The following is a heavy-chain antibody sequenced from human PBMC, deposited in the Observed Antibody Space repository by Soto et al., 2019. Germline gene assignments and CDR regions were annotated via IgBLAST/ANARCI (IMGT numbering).Heavy chain of an antibody. CDR1: GGSISRGGYY. CDR3: ARNSGRNWFDP. D-gene: IGHD1-7*01. CDR2: IYYSGST. V-gene: IGHV4-31*03. Sequence: ALSVTCTVSGGSISRGGYYWSWIRQHPGKGLEWIGYIYYSGSTYYNPSLKSRVTISVDTSKNQFSLKLSSVTAADTAVYYCARNSGRNWFDPWGQGTLVTVSS. J-gene: IGHJ5*02.